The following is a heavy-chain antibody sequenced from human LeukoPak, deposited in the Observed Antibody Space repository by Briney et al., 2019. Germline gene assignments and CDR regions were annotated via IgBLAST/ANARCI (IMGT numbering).Heavy chain of an antibody. CDR1: GFTFSSYA. D-gene: IGHD6-19*01. Sequence: PGGSLRLSCAASGFTFSSYAMHWVRQAPGEGLEWVAVISYDGSNKYYADSVKGRFTISRDNSKNTLYLQMNSLRAEDTAVYYCARVGMGIAVAEDAFDIWGQGTMVTVSS. V-gene: IGHV3-30-3*01. CDR2: ISYDGSNK. J-gene: IGHJ3*02. CDR3: ARVGMGIAVAEDAFDI.